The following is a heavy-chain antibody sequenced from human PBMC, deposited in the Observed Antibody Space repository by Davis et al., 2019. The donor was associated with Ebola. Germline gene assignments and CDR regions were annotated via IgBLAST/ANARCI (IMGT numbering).Heavy chain of an antibody. Sequence: GESLKISCAASGFTFSSYWMHWVRQAPGKGLEWVANIKRDGSEKYYVDSVKGRFTISRDNSKNTLYLQMNSLRAEDTAVYYCAKGTTCDYWGQGTLVTVSS. V-gene: IGHV3-7*01. J-gene: IGHJ4*02. CDR2: IKRDGSEK. D-gene: IGHD1/OR15-1a*01. CDR3: AKGTTCDY. CDR1: GFTFSSYW.